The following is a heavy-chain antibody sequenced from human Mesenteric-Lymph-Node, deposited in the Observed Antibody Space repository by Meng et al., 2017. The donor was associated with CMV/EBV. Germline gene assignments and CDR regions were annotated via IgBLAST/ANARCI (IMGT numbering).Heavy chain of an antibody. CDR2: ISYERDTT. Sequence: GESLKISCVGSGFSFSVYSMHWIRQAPGKGMEYVSAISYERDTTYYADSVKGRFTISRDNAKNSLYLQMNSLRAEDTAVYYCARDHDSRFDPWGQGTLVTVSS. J-gene: IGHJ5*02. CDR1: GFSFSVYS. CDR3: ARDHDSRFDP. V-gene: IGHV3-64*02. D-gene: IGHD1-1*01.